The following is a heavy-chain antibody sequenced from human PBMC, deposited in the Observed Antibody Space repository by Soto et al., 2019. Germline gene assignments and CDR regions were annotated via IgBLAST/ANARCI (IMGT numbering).Heavy chain of an antibody. Sequence: EVQLVESGGGLVKPGGSLRLSCAASGFTFSSYSMNWVRQAPGKGLEWVSSISSSSSYIYYADSVKGRFTISRDNAKNSLYLQMNSLRAEDTAVYYCASRAEVVAATSSPFAFDIWGQGTIVTVSS. CDR1: GFTFSSYS. J-gene: IGHJ3*02. D-gene: IGHD2-15*01. V-gene: IGHV3-21*01. CDR2: ISSSSSYI. CDR3: ASRAEVVAATSSPFAFDI.